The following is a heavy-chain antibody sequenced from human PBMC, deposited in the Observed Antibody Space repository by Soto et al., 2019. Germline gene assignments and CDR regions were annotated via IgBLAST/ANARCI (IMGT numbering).Heavy chain of an antibody. J-gene: IGHJ4*02. CDR1: GFTFSSYG. D-gene: IGHD3-9*01. Sequence: QVQLVESGGGVVQPGRSLRLSCAASGFTFSSYGMHWVRQAPGKGLEWVAVISYDGSNKYYADSVKGRFTIYRDNSKNTLYLQMNGLRGEDTAVYYCAKDGGRVIPPDGLRYFDWLFEGPYFDYWGQETLVTVSS. CDR3: AKDGGRVIPPDGLRYFDWLFEGPYFDY. V-gene: IGHV3-30*18. CDR2: ISYDGSNK.